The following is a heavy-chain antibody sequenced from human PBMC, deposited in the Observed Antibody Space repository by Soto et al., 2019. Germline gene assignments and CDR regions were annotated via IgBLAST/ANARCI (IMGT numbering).Heavy chain of an antibody. Sequence: SGPTLVNPTQTLTLTCTFSGFSLSTSGMRVGWIRQPPGKALEWLARIDWDDDKFYSTSLKTRLTISKDTSKNQVVLTMTNMDPVDTATYYCAGGSGYYRDFDYWGQGTLVTVSS. CDR2: IDWDDDK. CDR3: AGGSGYYRDFDY. V-gene: IGHV2-70*04. CDR1: GFSLSTSGMR. J-gene: IGHJ4*02. D-gene: IGHD3-22*01.